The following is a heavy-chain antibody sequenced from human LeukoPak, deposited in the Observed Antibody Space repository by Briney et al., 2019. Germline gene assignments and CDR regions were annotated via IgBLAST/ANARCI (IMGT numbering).Heavy chain of an antibody. CDR2: INTDGSST. CDR3: ARVGSGTTRDY. D-gene: IGHD1/OR15-1a*01. V-gene: IGHV3-74*01. J-gene: IGHJ4*02. Sequence: PGGSLRLSCAASGFTFSSYWMHWLRQAPGKGLVWVTRINTDGSSTSYADSVKGRFTISRDNAKNTLFLQMNSLRAEDTAVYYCARVGSGTTRDYWGQGTLVTVSS. CDR1: GFTFSSYW.